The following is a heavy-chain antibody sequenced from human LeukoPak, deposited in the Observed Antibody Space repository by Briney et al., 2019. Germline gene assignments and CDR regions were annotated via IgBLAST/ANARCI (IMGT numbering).Heavy chain of an antibody. CDR1: GGSISYYY. V-gene: IGHV4-59*01. CDR2: VYYSGIT. Sequence: SETLSLTCTVSGGSISYYYWSWIRQPPGNGLEWIGYVYYSGITSYTPSPKSRVTISVDTSKNQFSLKLSSVTAADTAVYDCARGAYYYDSSGYYTYAFDIWGQGTMVTVSS. CDR3: ARGAYYYDSSGYYTYAFDI. D-gene: IGHD3-22*01. J-gene: IGHJ3*02.